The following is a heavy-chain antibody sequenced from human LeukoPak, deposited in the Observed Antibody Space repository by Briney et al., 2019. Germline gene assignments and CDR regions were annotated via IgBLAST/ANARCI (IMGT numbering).Heavy chain of an antibody. V-gene: IGHV4-34*01. CDR3: ANYCSSSSCHTRRAFDI. D-gene: IGHD2-2*02. Sequence: SETLSLTCAVYGGSFSGYYWSWIRQPPGKGLEWIGEINHSGSTNYNPSLKSRVTISVDTSKNQFSLKLSSVTAADTAVYYCANYCSSSSCHTRRAFDIWGQGTMVTVSS. CDR1: GGSFSGYY. J-gene: IGHJ3*02. CDR2: INHSGST.